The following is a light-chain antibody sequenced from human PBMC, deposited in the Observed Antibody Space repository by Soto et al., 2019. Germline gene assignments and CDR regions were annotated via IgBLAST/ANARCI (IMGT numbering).Light chain of an antibody. CDR3: QQYGSSPYT. V-gene: IGKV3-20*01. Sequence: EIVLTQSPGTLSLSPGERATLSCRASQSVSSSYLAWYQQKPGQAPRLLIYGASGRATGIPDRFSGSGSGTDFTLTISRLEPEDFTVYYCQQYGSSPYTFGQRTKLEIK. CDR1: QSVSSSY. CDR2: GAS. J-gene: IGKJ2*01.